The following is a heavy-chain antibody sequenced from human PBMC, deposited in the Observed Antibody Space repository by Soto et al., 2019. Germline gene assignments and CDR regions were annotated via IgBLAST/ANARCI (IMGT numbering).Heavy chain of an antibody. CDR2: ISSSSSYI. D-gene: IGHD3-9*01. CDR1: GFTFSSYS. V-gene: IGHV3-21*01. J-gene: IGHJ4*02. Sequence: GGSLRLSCAASGFTFSSYSMNWVRQAPGKGLEWVSSISSSSSYIYYADSVKGRFTISRDNAKNSLYLQMNSLRAEDTAVYYCARGDYDILTGYLYYFDYWGQGTLVTVSS. CDR3: ARGDYDILTGYLYYFDY.